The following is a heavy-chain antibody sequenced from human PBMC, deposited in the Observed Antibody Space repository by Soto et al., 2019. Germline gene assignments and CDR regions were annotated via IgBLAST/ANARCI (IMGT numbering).Heavy chain of an antibody. CDR3: AKGAAGTYLAYSLDH. V-gene: IGHV3-23*01. Sequence: GGSLRLSCAASGFSFSSYAMHWVRQAPGKGLEWVSAISITGGTTFYSDSVKGRFTISRDNSKNIFFLEMSDLRAEDTAVYYFAKGAAGTYLAYSLDHWGLEPWSPSPQ. D-gene: IGHD2-21*01. CDR2: ISITGGTT. CDR1: GFSFSSYA. J-gene: IGHJ4*01.